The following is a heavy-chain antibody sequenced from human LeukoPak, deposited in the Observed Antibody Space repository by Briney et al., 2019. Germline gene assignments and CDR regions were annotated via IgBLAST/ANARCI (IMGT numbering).Heavy chain of an antibody. D-gene: IGHD2-15*01. CDR2: IYYSGST. V-gene: IGHV4-59*01. J-gene: IGHJ3*02. CDR3: ARGPQYCSDGSCYSYAFDI. CDR1: GGSISTSY. Sequence: SETLSLTCTVSGGSISTSYWSWIRQPPGKGLEWIGYIYYSGSTNYNPSLKSRVAISVDTSKNQFSLKLSSVTAADTAVYYCARGPQYCSDGSCYSYAFDIWGQGTMVTVSS.